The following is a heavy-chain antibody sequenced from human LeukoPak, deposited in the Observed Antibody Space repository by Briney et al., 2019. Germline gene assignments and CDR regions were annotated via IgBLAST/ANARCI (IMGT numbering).Heavy chain of an antibody. J-gene: IGHJ4*02. V-gene: IGHV4-30-2*01. CDR1: GGSISSGGYS. D-gene: IGHD5-18*01. CDR2: IYHSGST. CDR3: ARAAEGYSYGLSFDY. Sequence: PSQTLSLTCAVSGGSISSGGYSWSWIRQPPGKGLEWIGCIYHSGSTYYNPSLKSRVTISVDRSKNQFSLKLSSVTAADTAVYYCARAAEGYSYGLSFDYWGQGTLVTVSS.